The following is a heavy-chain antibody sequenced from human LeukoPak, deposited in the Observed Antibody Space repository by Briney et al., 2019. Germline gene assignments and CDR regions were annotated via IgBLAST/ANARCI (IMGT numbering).Heavy chain of an antibody. CDR3: ARRGARSYYYDSSGAPFDY. J-gene: IGHJ4*02. CDR2: IYPGDSDT. Sequence: GESLKISCKGSGYSFTSYWIGWVRQMPGKGLEWMGIIYPGDSDTRYSPSFQGQVTISADKSISTAYLQWSSLKASDTAMYYCARRGARSYYYDSSGAPFDYWGQGTLVTVSS. CDR1: GYSFTSYW. V-gene: IGHV5-51*01. D-gene: IGHD3-22*01.